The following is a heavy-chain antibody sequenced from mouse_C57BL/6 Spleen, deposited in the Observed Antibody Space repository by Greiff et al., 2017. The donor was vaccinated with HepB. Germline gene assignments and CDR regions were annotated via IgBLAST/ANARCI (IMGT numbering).Heavy chain of an antibody. Sequence: QVQLKQPGAELVKPGASVKMSCKASGYTFTSYWITWVKQRPGQGLEWIGDIYPGSGSTNYNEKFKSKATLTVDTSSSTAYMQLSSLTSEDSAVYYCARRQGWLPIDYWGQGTTLTVSS. D-gene: IGHD2-3*01. V-gene: IGHV1-55*01. J-gene: IGHJ2*01. CDR2: IYPGSGST. CDR3: ARRQGWLPIDY. CDR1: GYTFTSYW.